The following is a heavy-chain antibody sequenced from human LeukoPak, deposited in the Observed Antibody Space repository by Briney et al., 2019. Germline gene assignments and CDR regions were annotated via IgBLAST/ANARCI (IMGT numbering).Heavy chain of an antibody. CDR2: IIPIFGTA. CDR3: ARDKFAAAGSNPYFDY. J-gene: IGHJ4*02. CDR1: GGTFSSYA. V-gene: IGHV1-69*13. Sequence: SVKVSCKASGGTFSSYAISWVRQAPGQGLEWMGGIIPIFGTANYAQKFQGRVTITADESTSTAYMELSSLRSEDTAVYYCARDKFAAAGSNPYFDYWGQGTLVTVSS. D-gene: IGHD6-13*01.